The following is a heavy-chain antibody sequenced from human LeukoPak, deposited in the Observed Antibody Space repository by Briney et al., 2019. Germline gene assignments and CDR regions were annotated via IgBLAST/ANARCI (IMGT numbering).Heavy chain of an antibody. J-gene: IGHJ4*02. V-gene: IGHV3-33*01. CDR1: GFTFSSYG. Sequence: GGSLRLSCAASGFTFSSYGMHGVRQVPGKGRNWVAVIWYDGSNKYYADSVKGRFTISRDNSKNTLYLQMNSLRAEDTAVYYCARDTSGYYDYWGQGALVTVSS. CDR3: ARDTSGYYDY. CDR2: IWYDGSNK. D-gene: IGHD2-15*01.